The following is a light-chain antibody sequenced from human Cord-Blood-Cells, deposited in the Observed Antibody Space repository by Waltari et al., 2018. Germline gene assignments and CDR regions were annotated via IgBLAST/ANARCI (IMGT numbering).Light chain of an antibody. CDR2: GAS. CDR1: QSVSSSY. V-gene: IGKV3-20*01. Sequence: EIVFTQSPGTLYLSPGERATLPCRASQSVSSSYLAWYQQKPGQAPRLLIYGASSRATGIPDRFSGSGSGTDFTLTISRLEPEDFAVYYCQQYGSSPLTFGGGTKVEIK. J-gene: IGKJ4*01. CDR3: QQYGSSPLT.